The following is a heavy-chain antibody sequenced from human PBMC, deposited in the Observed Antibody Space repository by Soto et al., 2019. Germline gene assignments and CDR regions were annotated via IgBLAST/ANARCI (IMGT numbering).Heavy chain of an antibody. CDR2: IFHSVDT. J-gene: IGHJ3*01. CDR1: GDSISNSRW. Sequence: QVQLQESGPGLVKPSGTLSLTCAVSGDSISNSRWWTWVRQPPGKGLEWLGDIFHSVDTNYNPSLQSGVFIQVDKSQTQFSLKVSSVTAADTAVYYCAYTTGWYRHDVWGQGTLVTVSS. V-gene: IGHV4-4*02. CDR3: AYTTGWYRHDV. D-gene: IGHD6-19*01.